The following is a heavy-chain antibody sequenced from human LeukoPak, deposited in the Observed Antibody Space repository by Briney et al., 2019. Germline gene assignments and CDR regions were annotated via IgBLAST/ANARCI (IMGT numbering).Heavy chain of an antibody. J-gene: IGHJ5*02. CDR1: GFTFTSHE. CDR2: INGDGSTT. Sequence: GGSLRLSCAASGFTFTSHEMNWVRQPPGKGLEGVSYINGDGSTTYYADSVKGRFTISRDNDKKSLYLHVHSLRAEDTAVSYCTRCGRDVVARIPWFDPWGQGTLVTVSS. V-gene: IGHV3-48*03. D-gene: IGHD5-12*01. CDR3: TRCGRDVVARIPWFDP.